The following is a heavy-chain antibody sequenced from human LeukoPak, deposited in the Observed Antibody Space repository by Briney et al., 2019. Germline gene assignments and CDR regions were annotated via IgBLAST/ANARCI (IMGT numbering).Heavy chain of an antibody. CDR1: GCTFSSYA. D-gene: IGHD4-17*01. J-gene: IGHJ4*02. CDR3: ARDVYGDYVVYFDY. Sequence: ASVKVSCKASGCTFSSYAISWVRQAPGQGLEWMGGIIPIFGTANYAQKFQGRVTITADESTSTDYVELSSLRSEDTAVYYCARDVYGDYVVYFDYWGQGTLVTVSS. V-gene: IGHV1-69*01. CDR2: IIPIFGTA.